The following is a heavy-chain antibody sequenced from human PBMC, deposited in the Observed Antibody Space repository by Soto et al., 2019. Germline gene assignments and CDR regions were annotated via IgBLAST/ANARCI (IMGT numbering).Heavy chain of an antibody. CDR2: ISWNSGSI. CDR1: GFTFDDYA. CDR3: AKDTNWNLGAFDI. D-gene: IGHD1-7*01. V-gene: IGHV3-9*01. Sequence: GGSLRLSCAASGFTFDDYAMHWVRQAPGKGLEWVSGISWNSGSIGYADSVKGRFTISRDNAKNSLYLQMNSLRAEDTALYYCAKDTNWNLGAFDIWGQGTMVTVSS. J-gene: IGHJ3*02.